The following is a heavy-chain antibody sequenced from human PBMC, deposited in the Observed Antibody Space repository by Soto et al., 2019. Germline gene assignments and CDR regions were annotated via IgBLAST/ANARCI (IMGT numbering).Heavy chain of an antibody. CDR1: GFTFSTYA. D-gene: IGHD6-19*01. V-gene: IGHV3-23*01. CDR2: IVGSGAGT. CDR3: ATISCPCRAVSGAGGFDF. J-gene: IGHJ4*02. Sequence: PGWSLRLSSVVSGFTFSTYAMSWVRQAPGKGLEWVSAIVGSGAGTYYADSVKGRFTISRDNSKNTLYLQMNSLRAEDTAVYYCATISCPCRAVSGAGGFDFWGQGTLVIVSS.